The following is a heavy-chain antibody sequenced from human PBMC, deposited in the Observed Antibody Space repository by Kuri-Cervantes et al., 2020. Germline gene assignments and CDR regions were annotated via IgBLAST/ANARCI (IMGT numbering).Heavy chain of an antibody. Sequence: GESLKISCAASGFTFSSYSMNWVRQAPGKGLEWVGRIKSKTDGGTTDYAAPVKGRFTISRDDSKNTLYLQMNSLKTEDTAVYYCTTDRPTVVTPYYYYYMDVWGKGTTVTVSS. D-gene: IGHD4-23*01. CDR2: IKSKTDGGTT. J-gene: IGHJ6*03. V-gene: IGHV3-15*01. CDR3: TTDRPTVVTPYYYYYMDV. CDR1: GFTFSSYS.